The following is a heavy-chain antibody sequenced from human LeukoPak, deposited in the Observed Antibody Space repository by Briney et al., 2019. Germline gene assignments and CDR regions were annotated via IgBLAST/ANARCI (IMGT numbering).Heavy chain of an antibody. CDR2: IHPGDSDT. D-gene: IGHD5-18*01. Sequence: GESLKISCKGSGYSFTTFWIGWVRQMPGKGLEWMGIIHPGDSDTTYSPSFQGQITISVDKSISIAYLQWSSLKASDTAIYYCARSYTLMAFFDYWGQGTLVTVSS. V-gene: IGHV5-51*01. J-gene: IGHJ4*02. CDR1: GYSFTTFW. CDR3: ARSYTLMAFFDY.